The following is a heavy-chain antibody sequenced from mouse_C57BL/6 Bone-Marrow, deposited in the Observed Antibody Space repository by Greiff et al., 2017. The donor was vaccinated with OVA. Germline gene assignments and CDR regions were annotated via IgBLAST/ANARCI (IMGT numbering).Heavy chain of an antibody. V-gene: IGHV1-75*01. J-gene: IGHJ2*01. CDR1: GYTFTDYY. CDR2: IFPGSGST. D-gene: IGHD1-1*01. Sequence: VQLQQSGPELVKPGASVKISCKASGYTFTDYYINWVKQRPGQGLEWIGWIFPGSGSTYYNEKFKGKATLTVDKSSSTAYMLRSSLTSEDSAVYSCARITTVLASYYFDYWGQGTTLTVSS. CDR3: ARITTVLASYYFDY.